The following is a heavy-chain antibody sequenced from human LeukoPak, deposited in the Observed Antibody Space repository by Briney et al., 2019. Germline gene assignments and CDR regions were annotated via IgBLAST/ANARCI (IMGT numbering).Heavy chain of an antibody. Sequence: GGSLRLSCATSGLNFSTYSFHWVRQAPGKGLEWVAVISYDGDNKNYAESVTGRFTFSRDNSENTLYLQMNSLRPDDTAVYYCARDPTPRTRITMIVDYFDYWGQGTLVTVSS. J-gene: IGHJ4*02. CDR3: ARDPTPRTRITMIVDYFDY. CDR2: ISYDGDNK. D-gene: IGHD3-22*01. V-gene: IGHV3-30*03. CDR1: GLNFSTYS.